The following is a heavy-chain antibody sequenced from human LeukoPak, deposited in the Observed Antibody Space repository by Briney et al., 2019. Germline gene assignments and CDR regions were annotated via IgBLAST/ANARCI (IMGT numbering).Heavy chain of an antibody. J-gene: IGHJ4*02. CDR3: ARDPQAGRDY. V-gene: IGHV1-2*02. CDR1: GYSFSDFY. Sequence: ASVKVSCTASGYSFSDFYIHWLRQAPGQGLEWMGWINPNSGGTNYAQKFQGRVTMTRDTSISTAYMELSRLRSDDTAVYYCARDPQAGRDYWGQGTLVTVSS. CDR2: INPNSGGT.